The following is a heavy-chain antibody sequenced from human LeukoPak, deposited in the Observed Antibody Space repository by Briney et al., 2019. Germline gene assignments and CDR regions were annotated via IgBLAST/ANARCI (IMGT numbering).Heavy chain of an antibody. V-gene: IGHV1-69*13. D-gene: IGHD5-12*01. CDR2: IIPIFGTA. J-gene: IGHJ3*02. CDR1: GGTFSSYA. Sequence: SVKVSCKASGGTFSSYAISWVRHAPGQGLEWMGGIIPIFGTANYAQKFQGRVTITADESTSTAYMELSSLRSEDTAVYYCARTNVDIVATDPNDAFDIWGQGTMVTVSS. CDR3: ARTNVDIVATDPNDAFDI.